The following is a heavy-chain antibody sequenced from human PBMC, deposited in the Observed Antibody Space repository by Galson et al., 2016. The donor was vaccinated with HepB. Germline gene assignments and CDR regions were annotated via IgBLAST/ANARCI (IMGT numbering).Heavy chain of an antibody. D-gene: IGHD2-21*02. V-gene: IGHV3-53*01. CDR1: GFTVSTNY. J-gene: IGHJ4*02. CDR3: ARDRDRGFDY. Sequence: SLRLSCAASGFTVSTNYMSWVRQAPGKGLEWVSSISDNAGSTYYADSVKGRFTISRDNSKNTLYLQVNSLRAEDTAVYYCARDRDRGFDYWGQGTLVTVSS. CDR2: ISDNAGST.